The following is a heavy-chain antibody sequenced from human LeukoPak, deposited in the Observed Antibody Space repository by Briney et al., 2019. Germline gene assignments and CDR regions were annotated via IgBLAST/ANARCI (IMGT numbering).Heavy chain of an antibody. J-gene: IGHJ3*02. D-gene: IGHD4-17*01. Sequence: SETLSLTCTVSGVSMRSGSYHWSWIRQPAGKGLEWIGRIYSSGNTNYNPSLKSRVTISLDTSKNQFSLKLNSVTAADTAVYYCARDPSRLRSHAFDIWGQGTMVTVSS. CDR2: IYSSGNT. CDR3: ARDPSRLRSHAFDI. V-gene: IGHV4-61*02. CDR1: GVSMRSGSYH.